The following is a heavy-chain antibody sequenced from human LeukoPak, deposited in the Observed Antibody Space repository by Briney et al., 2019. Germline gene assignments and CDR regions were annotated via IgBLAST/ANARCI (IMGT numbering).Heavy chain of an antibody. CDR2: IIPIFGTA. CDR1: GATFSSYA. J-gene: IGHJ6*03. Sequence: SVKVSCKASGATFSSYAISWVRHAPGQGLEWMGRIIPIFGTANYAQKFQGRVTITTDESTSTAYMELSSLRSEDTAVYYCARDGSVVVSNYYYYYFMDVWGKGTKVTVSS. D-gene: IGHD2-15*01. CDR3: ARDGSVVVSNYYYYYFMDV. V-gene: IGHV1-69*05.